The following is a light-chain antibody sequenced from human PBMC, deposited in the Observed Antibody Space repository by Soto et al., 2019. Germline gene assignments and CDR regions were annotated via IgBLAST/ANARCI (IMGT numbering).Light chain of an antibody. CDR3: QQYNNWTWT. J-gene: IGKJ1*01. CDR2: GAS. Sequence: EIVLTHSPCTLSLSPGARSNLSCRATQSLGSSYLDWYQQRPGQAPRLLIYGASTRATGIPARFSGSGYGTELTITISSLQYEDFVVYYCQQYNNWTWTFGQGTKVDIK. V-gene: IGKV3-15*01. CDR1: QSLGSSY.